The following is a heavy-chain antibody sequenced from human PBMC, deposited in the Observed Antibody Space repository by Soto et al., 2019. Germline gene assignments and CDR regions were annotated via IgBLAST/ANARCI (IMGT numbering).Heavy chain of an antibody. CDR3: AREGYNFGPFDY. Sequence: PGGSLRLSCAASGFTVSRNYMAWVRQAPGKGLEWVSVIYSGGSTDYADSVKGRFTISRDNSKNTVSLQMNSLRADDTAVYYCAREGYNFGPFDYWGQGALVTVSS. CDR1: GFTVSRNY. J-gene: IGHJ4*02. D-gene: IGHD5-18*01. V-gene: IGHV3-66*01. CDR2: IYSGGST.